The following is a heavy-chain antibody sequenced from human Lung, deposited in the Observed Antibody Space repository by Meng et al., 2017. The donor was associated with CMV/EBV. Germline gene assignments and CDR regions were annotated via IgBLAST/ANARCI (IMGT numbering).Heavy chain of an antibody. J-gene: IGHJ6*02. Sequence: GESLRLSCAVSGLAFSDYWMHWVRQVPGLGLVWVSHINGVGSTTNYADSVQGRFTISRDNAKNTVYLQMNSLRVEDTAVYYCVREMTSTSHFGMDVWGQGTTVTVSS. CDR1: GLAFSDYW. D-gene: IGHD1/OR15-1a*01. CDR3: VREMTSTSHFGMDV. CDR2: INGVGSTT. V-gene: IGHV3-74*01.